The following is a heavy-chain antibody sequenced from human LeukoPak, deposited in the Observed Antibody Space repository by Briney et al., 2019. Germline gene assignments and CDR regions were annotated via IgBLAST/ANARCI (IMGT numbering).Heavy chain of an antibody. J-gene: IGHJ4*02. CDR3: ARHCAGDCYFTWKGFDF. V-gene: IGHV1-18*04. CDR1: GYTFTGYY. D-gene: IGHD2-21*02. Sequence: GASVKVSCKASGYTFTGYYMHWVRQAPGQGLEWMGWISGYNGDTNYAQKLQGRVTMTTDTSTTTAYMELRNLTSDDTAMYYCARHCAGDCYFTWKGFDFWGQGALVTVSS. CDR2: ISGYNGDT.